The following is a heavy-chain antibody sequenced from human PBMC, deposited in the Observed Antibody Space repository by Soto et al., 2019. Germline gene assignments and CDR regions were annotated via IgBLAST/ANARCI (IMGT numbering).Heavy chain of an antibody. V-gene: IGHV3-23*01. Sequence: GGSLRLSCAASGFTFSSYAMSWVRQAPGKGLEWVSAISGSGGSTYYADSVKGPFTISRDNSKNTLYLQMNSLRAEETAVYYCAKDQDFDMLTGYYYYYYDVLDVWAQGPTLTV. CDR3: AKDQDFDMLTGYYYYYYDVLDV. D-gene: IGHD3-9*01. CDR1: GFTFSSYA. J-gene: IGHJ6*02. CDR2: ISGSGGST.